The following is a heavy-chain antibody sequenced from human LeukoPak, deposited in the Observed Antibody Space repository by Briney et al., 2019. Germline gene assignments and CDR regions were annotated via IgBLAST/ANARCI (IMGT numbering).Heavy chain of an antibody. CDR3: ARLGWFGELGSDY. D-gene: IGHD3-10*01. Sequence: PGGSLRLSCAASGFTFSSYSMNWVRQAPGKGLEWVSVIYSGGSTYYADSVKGRFTISRDNSKNTLYLQMNSLRAEDTAVYYCARLGWFGELGSDYWGQGTLVTVSS. J-gene: IGHJ4*02. CDR2: IYSGGST. V-gene: IGHV3-66*01. CDR1: GFTFSSYS.